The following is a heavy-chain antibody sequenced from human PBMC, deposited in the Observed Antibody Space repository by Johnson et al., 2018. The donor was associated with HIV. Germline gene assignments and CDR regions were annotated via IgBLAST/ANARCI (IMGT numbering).Heavy chain of an antibody. D-gene: IGHD3-16*01. J-gene: IGHJ3*02. Sequence: QMQLVESGGGVVQPGRSLRLSCAASGFTFSSYAMHWVRQAPGKGLEWVAVISYDGSNKYYADSVKGRFTISRDNSKNTLYLQMNSLRAEDTAVNYCARDGGSSPVQGAFDIWGQGTMVTVSS. CDR2: ISYDGSNK. V-gene: IGHV3-30*04. CDR3: ARDGGSSPVQGAFDI. CDR1: GFTFSSYA.